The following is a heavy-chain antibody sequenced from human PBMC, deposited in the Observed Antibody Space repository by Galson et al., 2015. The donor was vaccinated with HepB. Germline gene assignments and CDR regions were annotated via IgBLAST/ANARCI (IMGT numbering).Heavy chain of an antibody. CDR1: GYTFTSYG. CDR3: AREGASGSYSTGYYGTDV. CDR2: ISAYNGHT. V-gene: IGHV1-18*01. J-gene: IGHJ6*02. Sequence: SVKVSCKGSGYTFTSYGISWVRQAPGQGLEWMGRISAYNGHTNYEPKLQGRVTMTTDTSTRTAYMELRSLRSDDTAVYYCAREGASGSYSTGYYGTDVWGQGTTVTVSS. D-gene: IGHD1-26*01.